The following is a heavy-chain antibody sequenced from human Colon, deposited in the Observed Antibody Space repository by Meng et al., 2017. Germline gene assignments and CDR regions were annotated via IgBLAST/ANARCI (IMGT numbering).Heavy chain of an antibody. J-gene: IGHJ4*02. Sequence: VWLQGSGPGLVTRSEALALACSFSGASVSVNSYWSWVRQPPGRGLEWIGQIDHRGSAYYRPSLNSRVTMSLDKSRNQFSLRLTSVTAADTAVYYCARHGGYYQDFWGQGTLVTVSS. CDR3: ARHGGYYQDF. CDR1: GASVSVNSY. V-gene: IGHV4-4*02. D-gene: IGHD4-23*01. CDR2: IDHRGSA.